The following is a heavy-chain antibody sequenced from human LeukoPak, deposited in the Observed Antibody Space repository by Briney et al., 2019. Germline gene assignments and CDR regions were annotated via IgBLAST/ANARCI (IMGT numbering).Heavy chain of an antibody. Sequence: GGSLRLSCAASGFTFDDYSMHWVRQGPGKGLEWVSVISWDGGSTSYADSVEGRFTISRDNSKNSLYLQMNSLRSEDSALYYCAKDRGGVGYWGQGTLVTVSS. J-gene: IGHJ4*02. V-gene: IGHV3-43*01. CDR3: AKDRGGVGY. CDR2: ISWDGGST. CDR1: GFTFDDYS. D-gene: IGHD3-16*01.